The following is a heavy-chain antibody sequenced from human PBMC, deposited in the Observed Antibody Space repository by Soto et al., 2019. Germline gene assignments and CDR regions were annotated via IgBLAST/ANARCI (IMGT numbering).Heavy chain of an antibody. J-gene: IGHJ6*02. D-gene: IGHD1-26*01. CDR1: GGTFSSYA. Sequence: QVQLVQSEAEVKKPGSSVKVSCKASGGTFSSYAISWVRQAPGQGLEWMGGIIPIFGTANYAQKFQGRVTITADESTSTAYMELSSLRSEDTAVYYCASPGGAREGYYYGMDVWGQGTTVTVSS. CDR3: ASPGGAREGYYYGMDV. CDR2: IIPIFGTA. V-gene: IGHV1-69*01.